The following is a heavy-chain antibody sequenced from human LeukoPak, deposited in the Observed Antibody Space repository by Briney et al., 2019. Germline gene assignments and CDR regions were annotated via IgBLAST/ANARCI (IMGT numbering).Heavy chain of an antibody. CDR3: ARCLAARPGGPNDYYYYMDV. J-gene: IGHJ6*03. D-gene: IGHD6-6*01. CDR2: ISGSGGST. Sequence: GGSLRLSCAASGFTFSSYAMSWVRQAPGKGLEWVSAISGSGGSTYYADSVKGRFTISRDNAKNSLYLQMNSLRAEDTAVYYCARCLAARPGGPNDYYYYMDVWGKGTTVTVSS. CDR1: GFTFSSYA. V-gene: IGHV3-23*01.